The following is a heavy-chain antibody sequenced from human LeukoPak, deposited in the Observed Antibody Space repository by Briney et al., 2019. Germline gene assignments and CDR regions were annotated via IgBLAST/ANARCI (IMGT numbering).Heavy chain of an antibody. CDR3: TKDDDSTSYYFDY. Sequence: GGSLRLSCAASGFTFSSYWMYWVRQAPGKGLVWVSRINSDGSTTSYADSVKGRFTISRDNAKNTLYLQMNSLRAEDTTVYYCTKDDDSTSYYFDYWGQGTLVTVSS. V-gene: IGHV3-74*01. CDR2: INSDGSTT. D-gene: IGHD2-2*01. J-gene: IGHJ4*02. CDR1: GFTFSSYW.